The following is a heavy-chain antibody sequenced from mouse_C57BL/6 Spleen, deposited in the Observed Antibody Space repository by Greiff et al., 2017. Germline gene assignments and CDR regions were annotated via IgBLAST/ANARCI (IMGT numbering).Heavy chain of an antibody. CDR3: ARIGTAQATWFAD. D-gene: IGHD3-2*02. J-gene: IGHJ3*01. Sequence: QVQLQQPGAELVKPGASVKLSCKASGYTFTSYWMHWVKQRPGQGLEWIGMIHPNSGSTNYNEKFKSKATLTVDKSSSTAYMQLSSLASEDSAVYYWARIGTAQATWFADWGQGTLVTVSA. V-gene: IGHV1-64*01. CDR2: IHPNSGST. CDR1: GYTFTSYW.